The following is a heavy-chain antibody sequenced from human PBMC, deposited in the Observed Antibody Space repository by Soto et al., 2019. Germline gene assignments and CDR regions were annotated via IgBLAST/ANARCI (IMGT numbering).Heavy chain of an antibody. CDR2: INPNSGGT. Sequence: QVQLVQSGAEVKKPGASVKVSCKASGYTFTGYYMHWVRQAPGQGLEWMGWINPNSGGTNYAQKFQGWVTMTRDTSISTAYMELSRLRSDDTAVYYCARTPPYCSGGSCYFDYWGQGTLVTVSS. V-gene: IGHV1-2*04. CDR3: ARTPPYCSGGSCYFDY. J-gene: IGHJ4*02. D-gene: IGHD2-15*01. CDR1: GYTFTGYY.